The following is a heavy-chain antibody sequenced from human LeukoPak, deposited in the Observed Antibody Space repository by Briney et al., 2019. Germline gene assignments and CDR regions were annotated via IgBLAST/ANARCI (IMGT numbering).Heavy chain of an antibody. CDR3: ASHVRVATTTYFDY. D-gene: IGHD5-12*01. V-gene: IGHV4-39*01. CDR1: GGSISSSSYY. Sequence: SETLSLTCTVSGGSISSSSYYWGWIRQPPGKGLEWIGSIYYSGSTYYNPSLKSRVTISVDTSKNQFSLKLSSVTAADTAVYYCASHVRVATTTYFDYWGQGTLVTVSS. CDR2: IYYSGST. J-gene: IGHJ4*02.